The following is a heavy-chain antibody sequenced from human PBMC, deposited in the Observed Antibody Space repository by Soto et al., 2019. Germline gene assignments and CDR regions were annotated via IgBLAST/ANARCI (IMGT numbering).Heavy chain of an antibody. V-gene: IGHV4-39*01. CDR2: IYYSGST. Sequence: SETLSLTCTVSDDSISSRSYYWGWIRQPPGKGLEWIGSIYYSGSTYYNPSLKSRVTISVDTSKNQFSLKLSSVTAADTAVYYCARALAARYYGMDVWGQGTTVTSP. CDR1: DDSISSRSYY. CDR3: ARALAARYYGMDV. D-gene: IGHD6-6*01. J-gene: IGHJ6*02.